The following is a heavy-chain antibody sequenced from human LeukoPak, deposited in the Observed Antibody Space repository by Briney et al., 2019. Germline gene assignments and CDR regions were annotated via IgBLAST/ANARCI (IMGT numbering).Heavy chain of an antibody. Sequence: GGSLRLSCVASGFTFRDYWMHWVRQAPGKGLVWVSRIRGDGNDVSYADSVEGRLTISRDNAKNMLYLQMSSLRVEDTALYYCARGVEKATINELNYWGQGTLVTVSS. J-gene: IGHJ4*02. CDR1: GFTFRDYW. V-gene: IGHV3-74*01. CDR2: IRGDGNDV. CDR3: ARGVEKATINELNY. D-gene: IGHD5-24*01.